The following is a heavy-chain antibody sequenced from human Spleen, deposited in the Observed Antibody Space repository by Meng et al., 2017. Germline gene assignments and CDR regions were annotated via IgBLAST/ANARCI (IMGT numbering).Heavy chain of an antibody. J-gene: IGHJ4*02. CDR1: GGSISSSNW. D-gene: IGHD3-22*01. Sequence: QVHWREAGPGFVTPSGPLSLPCAGPGGSISSSNWWSWVRQPPGKGLEWIGEIYHSGSTNYNPSLKIRVTISVDKSKNQFSLKLSSVTAADTAVYYCARGHHYYDSSGYGGWGQGTLVTVSS. V-gene: IGHV4-4*02. CDR2: IYHSGST. CDR3: ARGHHYYDSSGYGG.